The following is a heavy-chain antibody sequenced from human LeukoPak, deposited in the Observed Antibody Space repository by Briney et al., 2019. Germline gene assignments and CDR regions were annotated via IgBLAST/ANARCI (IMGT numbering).Heavy chain of an antibody. Sequence: NPSETLSLTCAVYGGSFSGYYWSWIRQPPGKGLEWIGEINHSGSTNYNPSLKSRVTISVGTSKNQFSLKLSSVTAADTAVYYCARTVEYYYDSSGYSGHAFDIWGQGTMVTVSS. D-gene: IGHD3-22*01. V-gene: IGHV4-34*01. CDR3: ARTVEYYYDSSGYSGHAFDI. CDR1: GGSFSGYY. J-gene: IGHJ3*02. CDR2: INHSGST.